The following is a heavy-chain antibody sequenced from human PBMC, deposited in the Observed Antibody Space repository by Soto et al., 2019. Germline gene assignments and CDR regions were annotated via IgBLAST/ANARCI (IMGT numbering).Heavy chain of an antibody. Sequence: QVQLVQSGADVKKPGSSVKVSCKASGGTLNYNTFSWVRQAPGQGLEWMGGIVTVFGTANHAQKFQGRVTITADHSTNTVYMELSSRRSEDTAVYYCARPGAYSSSQFGMDVWGQGTTVTVSS. CDR1: GGTLNYNT. D-gene: IGHD6-13*01. J-gene: IGHJ6*02. CDR3: ARPGAYSSSQFGMDV. CDR2: IVTVFGTA. V-gene: IGHV1-69*01.